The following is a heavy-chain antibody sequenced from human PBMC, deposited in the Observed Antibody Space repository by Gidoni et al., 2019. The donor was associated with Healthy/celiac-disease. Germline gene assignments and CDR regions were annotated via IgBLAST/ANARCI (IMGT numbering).Heavy chain of an antibody. CDR2: IYHSGST. CDR1: GYSISSGYY. V-gene: IGHV4-38-2*01. Sequence: QVQLQESGPGLVKPSETLSLTCAVSGYSISSGYYWGWIRQPPGKGLEWIGSIYHSGSTYYNPSLKSRVTISVDTSKNQFSLKLSSVTAADTAVYYCARARSGSFPHFDYWGQGTLVTVSS. D-gene: IGHD1-26*01. CDR3: ARARSGSFPHFDY. J-gene: IGHJ4*02.